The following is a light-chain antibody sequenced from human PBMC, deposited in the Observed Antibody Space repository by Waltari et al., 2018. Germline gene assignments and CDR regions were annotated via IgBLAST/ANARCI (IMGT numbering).Light chain of an antibody. CDR1: QDISNY. V-gene: IGKV1-33*01. Sequence: DIQMTQSSSSLSASVGDRVTITCQASQDISNYLNWYQQKPGKAPKLLIYDASNLETGVPSRFSGSGSGTDFTFTISSLQPEDIATYYCQQYDSLLTFGGGTKVEIK. CDR3: QQYDSLLT. CDR2: DAS. J-gene: IGKJ4*01.